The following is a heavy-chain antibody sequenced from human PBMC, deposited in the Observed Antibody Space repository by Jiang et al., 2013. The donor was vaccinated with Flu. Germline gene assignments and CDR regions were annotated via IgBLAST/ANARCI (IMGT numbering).Heavy chain of an antibody. Sequence: LVKPSETLSLTCTVSGGSISSSSYYWGWIRQPPGRGWSGLGVSIIVGGTYYNPSLKSRVTISVDTSKNQFSLKLSSVTAADTAVYYCARFEYYDSSGAIDYWGQGTLVTVSS. V-gene: IGHV4-39*01. CDR2: SIIVGGT. CDR3: ARFEYYDSSGAIDY. J-gene: IGHJ4*02. CDR1: GGSISSSSYY. D-gene: IGHD3-22*01.